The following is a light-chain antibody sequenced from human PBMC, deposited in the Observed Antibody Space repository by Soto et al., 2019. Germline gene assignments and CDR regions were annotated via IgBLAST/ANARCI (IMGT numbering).Light chain of an antibody. CDR2: GNS. CDR3: QSYDSSLSGFYV. CDR1: SSNIGAGYD. J-gene: IGLJ1*01. Sequence: QSFLTQPPSVSGAAGQRVTIACAGSSSNIGAGYDVHWYQQLPGTAPKLLIYGNSNRPSGVPDRFSGSKSGTSASLAVTGLQAEDEADYYCQSYDSSLSGFYVFGTGTKVTVL. V-gene: IGLV1-40*01.